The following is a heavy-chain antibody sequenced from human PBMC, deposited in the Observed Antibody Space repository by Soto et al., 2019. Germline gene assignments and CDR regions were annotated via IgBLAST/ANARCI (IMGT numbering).Heavy chain of an antibody. CDR2: IIPIFGTA. J-gene: IGHJ4*02. V-gene: IGHV1-69*01. CDR1: GGTFSSYA. Sequence: QVQLVQSGAEVKKPGSSVKVSCKASGGTFSSYAISWVRQAPGQGLEWMGGIIPIFGTANYAQKFQGRVTITADESTSTAYMELSSLRSEDTAVYYCAGDSGSYYGIRLSQFDYWGQGTLVTVSS. D-gene: IGHD1-26*01. CDR3: AGDSGSYYGIRLSQFDY.